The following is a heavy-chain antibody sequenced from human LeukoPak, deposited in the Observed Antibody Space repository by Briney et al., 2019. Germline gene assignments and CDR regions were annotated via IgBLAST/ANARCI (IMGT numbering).Heavy chain of an antibody. CDR3: AKENGEGLYYYGMDV. D-gene: IGHD3-10*01. CDR2: ISGSGGST. Sequence: GGSLRLSCAASGFTFSSYAMSWVRQAPGKGLEWVSGISGSGGSTYYADSVKGRFTISRDNSKNTLYLQMNSLRAEDTAVYYCAKENGEGLYYYGMDVWGQGTTVSVSS. J-gene: IGHJ6*02. CDR1: GFTFSSYA. V-gene: IGHV3-23*01.